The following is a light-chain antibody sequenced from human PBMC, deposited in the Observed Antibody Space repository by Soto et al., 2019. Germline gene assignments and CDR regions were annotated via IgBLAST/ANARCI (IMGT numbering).Light chain of an antibody. CDR1: QSVSSSY. Sequence: EIVLTHSPGTLSLSPGERATLSCMASQSVSSSYLAWYQQKPGQAPRLLIYGASSRATGIPDRFSGSGSGTDFTLTISRLEPEDFEVYYCQQYGSSLLTFGGGTKVDIK. CDR3: QQYGSSLLT. V-gene: IGKV3-20*01. CDR2: GAS. J-gene: IGKJ4*01.